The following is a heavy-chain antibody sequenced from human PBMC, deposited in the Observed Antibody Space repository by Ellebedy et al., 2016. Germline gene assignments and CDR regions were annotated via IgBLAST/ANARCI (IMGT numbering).Heavy chain of an antibody. J-gene: IGHJ4*02. CDR1: GFTFSSYA. Sequence: GGSLRLSXAASGFTFSSYAMSWVRQAPGKGLEWVSALSSDGRSTFFADSVRGRFTISRDNSKDTLYPQMSSLRAEDTAVYYCAKAAPYYGSGTYYPDYWGQGTLVTVSS. CDR2: LSSDGRST. CDR3: AKAAPYYGSGTYYPDY. V-gene: IGHV3-23*01. D-gene: IGHD3-10*01.